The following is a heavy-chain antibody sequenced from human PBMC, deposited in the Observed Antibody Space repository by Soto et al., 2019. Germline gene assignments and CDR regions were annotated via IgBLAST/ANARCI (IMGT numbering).Heavy chain of an antibody. V-gene: IGHV4-30-4*01. CDR2: IYYSGST. D-gene: IGHD5-12*01. J-gene: IGHJ5*02. CDR1: AGSISSGDYY. Sequence: QVQLQESGPGLVKPSQTLSLTCTVSAGSISSGDYYWSWIRPPPRKGLEWIGYIYYSGSTYYNPSLKSRVTISVEPSKDQFSLKLSSVTAADTAVYYCARGPPDLGSGDDFTFSEYNWFDPWGQGTLVTVSS. CDR3: ARGPPDLGSGDDFTFSEYNWFDP.